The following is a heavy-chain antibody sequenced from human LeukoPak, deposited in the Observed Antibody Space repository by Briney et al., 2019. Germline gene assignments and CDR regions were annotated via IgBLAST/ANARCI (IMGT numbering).Heavy chain of an antibody. CDR2: ISGSGGST. D-gene: IGHD3-3*01. CDR3: AKGLTYYDFWSGSDKFDY. CDR1: GFTFSSYA. J-gene: IGHJ4*02. Sequence: GGSLRLSCAASGFTFSSYAMSWVRQAPGKGLEWVSAISGSGGSTYYADSVKGRFTISRDNSKNTLYLQMNSLRAEDTAVYYCAKGLTYYDFWSGSDKFDYWGQGTLVTVSS. V-gene: IGHV3-23*01.